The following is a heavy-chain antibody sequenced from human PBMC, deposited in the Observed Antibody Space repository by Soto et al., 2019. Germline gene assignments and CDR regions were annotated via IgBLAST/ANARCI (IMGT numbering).Heavy chain of an antibody. Sequence: GASVKVSCKASGYTFTYRYLHWVRQAPGQALEWVGWITPFNGNTNYAQKFQDRVTITRDRSMGTAYMELSSLRSEDTAMYYCASVGPYSNYVGNYYGMDVWGQGTTVTVSS. D-gene: IGHD4-4*01. CDR3: ASVGPYSNYVGNYYGMDV. CDR2: ITPFNGNT. J-gene: IGHJ6*02. V-gene: IGHV1-45*02. CDR1: GYTFTYRY.